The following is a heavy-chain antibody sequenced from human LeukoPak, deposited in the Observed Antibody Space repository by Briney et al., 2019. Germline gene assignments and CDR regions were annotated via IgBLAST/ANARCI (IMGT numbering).Heavy chain of an antibody. CDR3: ARGRIQLWLYYFDY. D-gene: IGHD5-18*01. CDR2: INHSGST. V-gene: IGHV4-34*01. Sequence: SETLSLTCAVYGGSFSGYYWSWIRQPPGKGPEWIGEINHSGSTNYNPSLKSRVTISVDTSKNQFSLKLSSVTAADTAVYYCARGRIQLWLYYFDYWGQGTLVTVSS. CDR1: GGSFSGYY. J-gene: IGHJ4*02.